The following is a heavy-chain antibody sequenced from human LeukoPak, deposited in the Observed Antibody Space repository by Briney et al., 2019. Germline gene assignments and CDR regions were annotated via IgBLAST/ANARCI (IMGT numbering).Heavy chain of an antibody. J-gene: IGHJ4*02. CDR3: ARSPVYDSSGYYPDY. CDR2: IYHSGST. D-gene: IGHD3-22*01. CDR1: GGSISSSNW. V-gene: IGHV4-4*02. Sequence: SETLSLTCAVSGGSISSSNWWSWVRQPPGKGLEWIGEIYHSGSTNYNPPLKSRVTISVDKSKNQFSLKLSSVTAADTAVYYCARSPVYDSSGYYPDYWGQGTLVTVSS.